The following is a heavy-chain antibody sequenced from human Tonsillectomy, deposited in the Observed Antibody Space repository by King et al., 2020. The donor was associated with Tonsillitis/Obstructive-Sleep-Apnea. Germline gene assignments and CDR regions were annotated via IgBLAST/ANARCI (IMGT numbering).Heavy chain of an antibody. J-gene: IGHJ6*03. D-gene: IGHD4-11*01. V-gene: IGHV1-46*01. CDR1: GYTFTSYY. Sequence: VQLVESGAEVKKPGASVKVSCKASGYTFTSYYMHWVRQAPGQGLEWMGIINPSGGSTSYAQKFQGRVTMTRETSTSTVYMELSSLISEDTAVYYCARGGYSNYGEMIYYYYMDVWGKGTTVTVSS. CDR2: INPSGGST. CDR3: ARGGYSNYGEMIYYYYMDV.